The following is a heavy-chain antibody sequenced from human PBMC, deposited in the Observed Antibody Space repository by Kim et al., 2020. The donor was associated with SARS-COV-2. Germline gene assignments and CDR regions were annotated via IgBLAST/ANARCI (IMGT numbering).Heavy chain of an antibody. CDR3: ARGKGIAVAHNWFDP. CDR2: IYPGDSDT. CDR1: GYSFTSYW. J-gene: IGHJ5*02. V-gene: IGHV5-51*01. Sequence: GESLKISCKGSGYSFTSYWIGWVRQMPGKGLEWMGIIYPGDSDTRYSPSFQGQVTISADKSISTAYLQWSSLKASDTAMYYCARGKGIAVAHNWFDPWGQGTLVTVSS. D-gene: IGHD6-19*01.